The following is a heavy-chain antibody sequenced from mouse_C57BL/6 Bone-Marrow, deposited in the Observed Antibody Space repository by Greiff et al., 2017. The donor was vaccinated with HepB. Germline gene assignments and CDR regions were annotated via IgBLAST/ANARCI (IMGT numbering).Heavy chain of an antibody. CDR3: ARVYGSSYSFDY. Sequence: EVQLVESEGGLVQPGSSMKLSCTASGFTFSDYYMAWVRQVPEKGLEWVANINYDGSSTYYLDSLKSRFIISRDNAKNILYLQMSSLKSEDTATYYCARVYGSSYSFDYWGQGTTLTVSS. D-gene: IGHD1-1*01. V-gene: IGHV5-16*01. J-gene: IGHJ2*01. CDR2: INYDGSST. CDR1: GFTFSDYY.